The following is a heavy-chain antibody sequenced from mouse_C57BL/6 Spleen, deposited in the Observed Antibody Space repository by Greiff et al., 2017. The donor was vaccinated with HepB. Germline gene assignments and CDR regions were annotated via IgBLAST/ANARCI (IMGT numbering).Heavy chain of an antibody. V-gene: IGHV14-4*01. D-gene: IGHD1-1*01. J-gene: IGHJ2*01. Sequence: EVQLQQSGAELVRPGASVKLSCTASGFNIKDDYMHWVKQRPEQGLEWIGWIDPENGDTEYASKFQGKATITADTSSNTAYLQLSSLTSEDTAVYYCTTGDYYGSLGWGQGTTLTVSS. CDR3: TTGDYYGSLG. CDR2: IDPENGDT. CDR1: GFNIKDDY.